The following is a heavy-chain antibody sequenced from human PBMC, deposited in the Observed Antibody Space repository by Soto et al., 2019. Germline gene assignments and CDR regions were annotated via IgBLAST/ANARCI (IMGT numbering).Heavy chain of an antibody. V-gene: IGHV4-4*02. CDR1: GGPSVGSEW. J-gene: IGHJ6*02. Sequence: CVRCSVAGGPSVGSEWWTWVRQTPGKGLEWIGKIDQNGITNYNPSLESRVTILKDNSKNQLSLKLTSVTAVDSAVYYCARLNRDYDYHAMHVCGPGAPVTSP. CDR3: ARLNRDYDYHAMHV. CDR2: IDQNGIT.